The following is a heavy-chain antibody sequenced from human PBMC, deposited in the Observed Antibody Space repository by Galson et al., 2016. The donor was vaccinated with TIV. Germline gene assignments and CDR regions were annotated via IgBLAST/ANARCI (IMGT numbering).Heavy chain of an antibody. D-gene: IGHD5-12*01. J-gene: IGHJ4*02. CDR1: GFTFSHYP. CDR3: AKEVQRRLHY. V-gene: IGHV3-30-3*01. Sequence: SLRLSCADTGFTFSHYPMHWVRQAPGKGLDWVAVISYDGSNKYYADSVKGRFTISRGNSKSTLYLQMNGLRAQDTGVYYCAKEVQRRLHYWGQGALVTVSS. CDR2: ISYDGSNK.